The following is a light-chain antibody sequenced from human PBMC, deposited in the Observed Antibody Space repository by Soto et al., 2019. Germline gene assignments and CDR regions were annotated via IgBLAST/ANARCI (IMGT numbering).Light chain of an antibody. CDR3: SSYTNTNPWV. CDR1: NSNIGAGYD. J-gene: IGLJ3*02. CDR2: GNS. V-gene: IGLV1-40*01. Sequence: QLVLTQPPSVSGAPGQRVTIACTGSNSNIGAGYDVHWYRHFPGAAPKLLLSGNSHRPSGVPDRFSGSKSGTSASLAITGLQAEDEADYYCSSYTNTNPWVFGGGTKLTVL.